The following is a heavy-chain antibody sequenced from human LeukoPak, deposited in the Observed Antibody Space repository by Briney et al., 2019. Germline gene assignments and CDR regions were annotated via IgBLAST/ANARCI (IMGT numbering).Heavy chain of an antibody. J-gene: IGHJ4*02. CDR1: GFTFSSYG. CDR2: IQYDGSNK. D-gene: IGHD3-22*01. CDR3: ARGDSMIVVVKGFDY. Sequence: PGGSLRLSCAASGFTFSSYGMHWVRQAPGKGLEWVAFIQYDGSNKYHADSVKGRFTISRDNSKNTLYLQMGSLRAEDMAVYYCARGDSMIVVVKGFDYWGQGTLVTVSS. V-gene: IGHV3-30*02.